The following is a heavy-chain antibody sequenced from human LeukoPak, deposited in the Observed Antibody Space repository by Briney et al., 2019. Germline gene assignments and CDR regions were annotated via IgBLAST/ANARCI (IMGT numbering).Heavy chain of an antibody. V-gene: IGHV4-4*07. CDR3: ARGIVGSSRFDY. D-gene: IGHD1-26*01. Sequence: SETLSLTCSVSGGSISSYYWSWIRQPAGKGLEWIGRIYTSGSTNYNPSLKSRVTISVDTSKNQFSLKLSSVTAADTAVYYCARGIVGSSRFDYWGQGTLVTVSS. CDR2: IYTSGST. CDR1: GGSISSYY. J-gene: IGHJ4*02.